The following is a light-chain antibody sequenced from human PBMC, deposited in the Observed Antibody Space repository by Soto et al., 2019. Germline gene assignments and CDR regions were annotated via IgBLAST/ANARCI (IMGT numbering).Light chain of an antibody. V-gene: IGLV2-14*01. CDR1: SSDIGGYNY. J-gene: IGLJ1*01. CDR2: EVN. CDR3: CSYSTSNTHNYV. Sequence: QSALTQPASVSGSPGQSITVSCTGTSSDIGGYNYVSWYQHHPGKAPQLIIYEVNLRPSGVSDRFSASKSGDTASLTISGLQAGDEADYYCCSYSTSNTHNYVFGKGTKVTV.